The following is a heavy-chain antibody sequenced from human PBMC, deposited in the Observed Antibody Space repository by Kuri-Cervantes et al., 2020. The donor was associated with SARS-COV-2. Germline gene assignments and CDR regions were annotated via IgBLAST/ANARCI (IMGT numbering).Heavy chain of an antibody. CDR1: GFTFSSYS. CDR3: ARDRQRDFDY. Sequence: GGSLRLSCAASGFTFSSYSMNWVRQAPGKGLEWVTLISYDGINKFYADSVKGRFTISRDNSKNTLYLQMNSLRAEDTAVYYCARDRQRDFDYWGQGTLVTVSS. CDR2: ISYDGINK. D-gene: IGHD6-25*01. V-gene: IGHV3-30*03. J-gene: IGHJ4*02.